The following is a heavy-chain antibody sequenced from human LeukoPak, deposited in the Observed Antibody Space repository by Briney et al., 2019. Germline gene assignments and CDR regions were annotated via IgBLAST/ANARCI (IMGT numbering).Heavy chain of an antibody. CDR1: GFTFSSYS. D-gene: IGHD5-18*01. V-gene: IGHV3-21*01. J-gene: IGHJ4*02. CDR3: ARALSGYSYGYEGYFDY. CDR2: ISSSSSYI. Sequence: GGSLRLSCAASGFTFSSYSMNWVRQAPGKGLEWVSSISSSSSYIYYADSVKGRFTISRDNAKNSLYLQMNSLRAEDTAVYYCARALSGYSYGYEGYFDYWGLGTLVTVSS.